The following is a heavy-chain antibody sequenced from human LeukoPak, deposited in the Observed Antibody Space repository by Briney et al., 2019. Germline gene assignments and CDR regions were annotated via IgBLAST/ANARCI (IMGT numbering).Heavy chain of an antibody. Sequence: GGSLRLSCTASGFTFSSYSMNWVRQAPGKGLEWVSSISSSSSYIYYADSVKGRFTISRDNAKNSLYLQMNSLRAEDTAVYYCASTGDFDWLTRYYYGMDVWGKGTTVTGSS. CDR2: ISSSSSYI. J-gene: IGHJ6*04. D-gene: IGHD3-9*01. CDR1: GFTFSSYS. V-gene: IGHV3-21*01. CDR3: ASTGDFDWLTRYYYGMDV.